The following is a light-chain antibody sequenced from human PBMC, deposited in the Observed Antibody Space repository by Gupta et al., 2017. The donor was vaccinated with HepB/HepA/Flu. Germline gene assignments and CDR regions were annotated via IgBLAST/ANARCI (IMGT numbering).Light chain of an antibody. CDR3: NSRDSIGNHRYV. CDR1: SLRSYY. J-gene: IGLJ1*01. CDR2: GKN. Sequence: SSELTQDPAVSVALGQTVRITCQGDSLRSYYASWYQQKPGQAPVLVIYGKNNRPSGIPDRFSGSSSGNTASLTITGAQAEDEADYYCNSRDSIGNHRYVFGTGTKVTVL. V-gene: IGLV3-19*01.